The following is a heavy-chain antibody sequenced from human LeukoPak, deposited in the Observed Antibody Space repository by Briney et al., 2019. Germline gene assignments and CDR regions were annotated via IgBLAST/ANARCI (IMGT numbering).Heavy chain of an antibody. J-gene: IGHJ3*02. CDR2: IYISGST. V-gene: IGHV4-61*05. D-gene: IGHD1-26*01. Sequence: SETLSLTCTVSGGSVSSSSYYWGWIRQPPGKGLEWIGRIYISGSTNYNPSLKSRVTMSVDTSKNQFSLNLSSVTAADTAVYYCARHDPIVGTPDAFDIWGQGTMVTVSS. CDR1: GGSVSSSSYY. CDR3: ARHDPIVGTPDAFDI.